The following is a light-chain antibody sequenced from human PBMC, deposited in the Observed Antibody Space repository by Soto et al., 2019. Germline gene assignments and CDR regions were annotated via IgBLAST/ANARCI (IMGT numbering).Light chain of an antibody. V-gene: IGKV1-5*03. CDR2: KSS. CDR1: QSVSIW. CDR3: QQCNTCPWT. J-gene: IGKJ1*01. Sequence: DILMTQSPSTLSASEGDRVTISCRASQSVSIWLAWYQQKPGRAPKLLIYKSSILESGVPARFSGSGSGTEFTLTISRLQPDYFATYYCQQCNTCPWTCGQGTKVEIK.